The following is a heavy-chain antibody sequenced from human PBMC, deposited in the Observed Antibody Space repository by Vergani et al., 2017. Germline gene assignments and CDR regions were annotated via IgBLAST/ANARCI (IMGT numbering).Heavy chain of an antibody. J-gene: IGHJ5*02. Sequence: QVQLQESGPGLVKPSETLSLTCGVSFDSIRNLYCNWIRQPPGKGLEWIGSIHYSENTNYNPSLKTRVTISVDTSKNQFSLTLTSVTAADTAVYYCASDTHSGQRADRWGQGILVTVTS. D-gene: IGHD6-19*01. CDR1: FDSIRNLY. CDR3: ASDTHSGQRADR. V-gene: IGHV4-59*11. CDR2: IHYSENT.